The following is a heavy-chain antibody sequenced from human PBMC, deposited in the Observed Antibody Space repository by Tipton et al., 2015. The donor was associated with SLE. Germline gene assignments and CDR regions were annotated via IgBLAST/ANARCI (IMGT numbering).Heavy chain of an antibody. J-gene: IGHJ4*02. V-gene: IGHV4-39*07. D-gene: IGHD6-19*01. CDR1: GGSISSSSYY. Sequence: LRLSCTVSGGSISSSSYYWGWIRQPPGKGLEWIGSIYYSGSTYYNPSLKSRVTISVDTSKNQFSLKLSSVTAADTAVYYCAREGGVAVAGSWGQGTLVTVSS. CDR2: IYYSGST. CDR3: AREGGVAVAGS.